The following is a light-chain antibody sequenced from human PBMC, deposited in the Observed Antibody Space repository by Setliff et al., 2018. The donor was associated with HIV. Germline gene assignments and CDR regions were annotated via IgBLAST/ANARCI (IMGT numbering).Light chain of an antibody. Sequence: AIQLTQSPSSLSASVGDRVTITCRASQGIRNDLGWYQQKPGKAPKLLIYAASSLQSGVPSRFSGSGSGTDFTLTISSLQPEDFATYYCLQDYNYPKLTFGGGTKVDIK. J-gene: IGKJ4*01. V-gene: IGKV1-6*01. CDR2: AAS. CDR3: LQDYNYPKLT. CDR1: QGIRND.